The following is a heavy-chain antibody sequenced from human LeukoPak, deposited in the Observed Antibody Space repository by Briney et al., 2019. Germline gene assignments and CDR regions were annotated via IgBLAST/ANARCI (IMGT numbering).Heavy chain of an antibody. V-gene: IGHV3-53*01. Sequence: PGGSLRLSCAASGFTFSSYGMHWVRQAPGKGLEWVAVIYSGGSTYYADSVKGRFTISRDNSRNTLYLQMNSLRAEDTAVYYCARGYLNPDLLSGSSGLDYWGQGTLVTVSS. J-gene: IGHJ4*02. D-gene: IGHD6-19*01. CDR2: IYSGGST. CDR1: GFTFSSYG. CDR3: ARGYLNPDLLSGSSGLDY.